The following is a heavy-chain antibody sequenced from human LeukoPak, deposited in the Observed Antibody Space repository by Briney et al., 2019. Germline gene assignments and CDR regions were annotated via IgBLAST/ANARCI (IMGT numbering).Heavy chain of an antibody. CDR2: IKQDGSEK. J-gene: IGHJ5*02. V-gene: IGHV3-7*01. D-gene: IGHD2-15*01. Sequence: GGSLRLSCAASGFTFSSYWMSWVRQAPGKGLEWVANIKQDGSEKYYVDSVKGRFTISRDNAKNSLYLQMNSLRAEDTAVYYCARDVDCSGGSCYHSPWFDPWGQGTLVTVSS. CDR1: GFTFSSYW. CDR3: ARDVDCSGGSCYHSPWFDP.